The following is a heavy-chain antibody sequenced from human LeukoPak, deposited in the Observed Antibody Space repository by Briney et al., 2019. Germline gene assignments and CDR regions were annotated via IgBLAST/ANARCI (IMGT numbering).Heavy chain of an antibody. J-gene: IGHJ4*02. CDR2: IYYSGSP. CDR1: GVSISFLF. CDR3: ARLYSNTFDY. Sequence: SETLSLTCTVSGVSISFLFWSCIPHPPGKGLAWIAYIYYSGSPKYNPSLKSRVTISVDTSKNQFSLKLYSVTAADTAVYYCARLYSNTFDYWGQGTLVTVSS. V-gene: IGHV4-59*08. D-gene: IGHD4-11*01.